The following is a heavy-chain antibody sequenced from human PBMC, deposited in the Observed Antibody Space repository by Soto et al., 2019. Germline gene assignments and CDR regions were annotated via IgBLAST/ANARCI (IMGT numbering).Heavy chain of an antibody. D-gene: IGHD2-21*01. Sequence: QVQLVESGGGVVQPGRSLRLSCAASGFTFKSYSMHWFRQTPDRGLEWVAVISSEGRFTFYADSVKGRFTISRDNSINTLYLQMNSLRYEDAAVYFSAREVVTRKRYFDNWGQGIVVTVS. CDR3: AREVVTRKRYFDN. J-gene: IGHJ4*02. CDR2: ISSEGRFT. V-gene: IGHV3-30*04. CDR1: GFTFKSYS.